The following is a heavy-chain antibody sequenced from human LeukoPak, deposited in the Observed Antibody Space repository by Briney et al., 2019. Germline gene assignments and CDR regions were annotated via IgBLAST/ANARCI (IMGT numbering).Heavy chain of an antibody. CDR2: LYSGGGT. Sequence: GGSLRLSCAASGFTFSSYSMNWVRQAPGKGLEWVSILYSGGGTYYADSVKGRFTISRDNSKNTLYLQMNSLRAEDTAVYYCARGGGDYWGQGTLVTVSS. V-gene: IGHV3-53*01. CDR1: GFTFSSYS. D-gene: IGHD2-15*01. J-gene: IGHJ4*02. CDR3: ARGGGDY.